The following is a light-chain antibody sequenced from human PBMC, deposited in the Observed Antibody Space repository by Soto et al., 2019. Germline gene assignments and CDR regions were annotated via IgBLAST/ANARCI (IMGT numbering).Light chain of an antibody. Sequence: EIVLTQSPGTLSLFPGERATLSYRASQSLTTRYLAWYQQKPGQPPRLLIYGASSRATGLPDMFSGSGSGTVFTLTISRLEHDDFAAYYYQQYGSSLTFGQGTRLEIK. CDR3: QQYGSSLT. CDR1: QSLTTRY. CDR2: GAS. J-gene: IGKJ5*01. V-gene: IGKV3-20*01.